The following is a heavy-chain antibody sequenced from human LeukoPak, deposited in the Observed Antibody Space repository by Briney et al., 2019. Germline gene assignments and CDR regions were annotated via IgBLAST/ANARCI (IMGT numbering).Heavy chain of an antibody. CDR1: GFRFDDYA. D-gene: IGHD2-15*01. CDR2: ISWNSRNI. CDR3: AKAKGGVVVATSADI. V-gene: IGHV3-9*01. Sequence: PGGSLRLSCEASGFRFDDYAMHWVRQAPGKGLEWVSGISWNSRNIGYADPVKGRFTISRDNAKNSLFLQMSSLRVEDTALYYCAKAKGGVVVATSADIWGQGTMVTVSS. J-gene: IGHJ3*02.